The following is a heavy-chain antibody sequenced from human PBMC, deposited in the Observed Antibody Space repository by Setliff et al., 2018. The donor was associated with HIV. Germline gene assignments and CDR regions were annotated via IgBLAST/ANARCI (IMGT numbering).Heavy chain of an antibody. Sequence: PSETLSLTCTVSGASITSHYWSWIRQSPGRELEWIGYIYSTGSTNYNPSLQSRVSISMDASKNKFYLKVTSVTSADTAVYYCAKGAGFYGDYTFDYWGQGNLVTVSS. J-gene: IGHJ4*02. V-gene: IGHV4-59*11. CDR3: AKGAGFYGDYTFDY. D-gene: IGHD4-17*01. CDR2: IYSTGST. CDR1: GASITSHY.